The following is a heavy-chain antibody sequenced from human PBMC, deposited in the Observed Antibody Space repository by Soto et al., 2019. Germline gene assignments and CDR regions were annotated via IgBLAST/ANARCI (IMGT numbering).Heavy chain of an antibody. Sequence: XVSLRLSCAASGFTFSSYSMSWVRQAPGKGLEWVSTVSGIGVSTYYADSVKGRFTIFRDNSKNTLYLQMNSLRAEDTAVYYCDQGGITSPSPWGQGTLVTVSS. V-gene: IGHV3-23*01. CDR1: GFTFSSYS. CDR2: VSGIGVST. J-gene: IGHJ5*02. CDR3: DQGGITSPSP. D-gene: IGHD3-10*01.